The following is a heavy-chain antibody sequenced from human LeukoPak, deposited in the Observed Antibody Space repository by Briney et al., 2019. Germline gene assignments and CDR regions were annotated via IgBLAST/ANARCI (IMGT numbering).Heavy chain of an antibody. CDR1: GYTFTTYD. CDR2: MNPNSGNT. J-gene: IGHJ4*02. D-gene: IGHD5-18*01. V-gene: IGHV1-8*01. Sequence: GASVKVSCKASGYTFTTYDINWVRQATGQGLEWMGWMNPNSGNTAYAQKFQGRVTMTRNTSISTAFMELSGLRSEDTAVYFCARRNTAMVAGLDYWDQGSLVTVSS. CDR3: ARRNTAMVAGLDY.